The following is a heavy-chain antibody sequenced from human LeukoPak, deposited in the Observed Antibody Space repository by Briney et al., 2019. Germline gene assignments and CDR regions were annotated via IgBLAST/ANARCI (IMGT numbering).Heavy chain of an antibody. CDR1: GFTFRSYW. CDR2: INSDATST. Sequence: GGPLRLSCAASGFTFRSYWMHWVRQGPGKGLMWVSRINSDATSTTYADSVKGRFTISRDNAKNTLYLQMDSLTAEDSGVYYCARDVDFDSWGQGTLVTVSS. V-gene: IGHV3-74*01. CDR3: ARDVDFDS. J-gene: IGHJ4*02.